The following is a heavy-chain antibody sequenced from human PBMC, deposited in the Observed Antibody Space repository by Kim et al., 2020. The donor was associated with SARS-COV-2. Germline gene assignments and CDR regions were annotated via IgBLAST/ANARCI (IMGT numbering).Heavy chain of an antibody. V-gene: IGHV3-21*01. CDR2: ITVSSTHI. D-gene: IGHD2-21*01. CDR1: GFTFNTYT. CDR3: ARGCVSQVVDY. Sequence: GGSLRLSCAASGFTFNTYTMDWVRQAPGKGLEWVSSITVSSTHIYYADSVEGRFTISRDNARNSVYLQMNSLRVDDTAVYYCARGCVSQVVDYWGQGTRV. J-gene: IGHJ4*02.